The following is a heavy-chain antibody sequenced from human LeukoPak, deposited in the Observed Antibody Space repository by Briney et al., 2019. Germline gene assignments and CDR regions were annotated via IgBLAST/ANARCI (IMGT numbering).Heavy chain of an antibody. CDR3: ARVPYYYDSSGYALYYFDY. CDR1: GGSISSSSYY. CDR2: IYYSGST. D-gene: IGHD3-22*01. Sequence: SETLSLTCTVSGGSISSSSYYWGWIRQPPGKGLEWIGSIYYSGSTYYNPSLKSRVTISVDTSKNQFSLKLSSVTAADTAVYYCARVPYYYDSSGYALYYFDYWGQGTLVTVSA. V-gene: IGHV4-39*07. J-gene: IGHJ4*02.